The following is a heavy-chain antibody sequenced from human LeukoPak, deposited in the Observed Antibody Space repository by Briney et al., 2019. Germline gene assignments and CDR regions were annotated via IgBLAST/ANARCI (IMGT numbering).Heavy chain of an antibody. Sequence: PGGSLRLSCAASGFTFSSYAMHWVRQAPGKGLEWVAVISYDGSNKYYADSVKGRFTISRDNSKNTLYLQMNSLRAEDTAVYYCARGVRVSRSDAFDIWGQGTMVTVSS. V-gene: IGHV3-30*04. CDR3: ARGVRVSRSDAFDI. J-gene: IGHJ3*02. CDR2: ISYDGSNK. D-gene: IGHD6-13*01. CDR1: GFTFSSYA.